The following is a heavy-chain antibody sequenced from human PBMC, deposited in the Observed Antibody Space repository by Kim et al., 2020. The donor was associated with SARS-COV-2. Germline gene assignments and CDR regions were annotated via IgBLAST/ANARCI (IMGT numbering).Heavy chain of an antibody. J-gene: IGHJ4*02. V-gene: IGHV4-31*03. D-gene: IGHD3-22*01. CDR2: IYYSGST. CDR3: ARAGGYDSSGYYYVTPIYYFDY. CDR1: GGSISSGGYY. Sequence: SETLSLTCTVSGGSISSGGYYWSWIRQHPGKGLEWIGYIYYSGSTYYNPSLKSRVTISVDTSKNQFSLKLSSVTAADTAVYYCARAGGYDSSGYYYVTPIYYFDYWGQGTLVTVSS.